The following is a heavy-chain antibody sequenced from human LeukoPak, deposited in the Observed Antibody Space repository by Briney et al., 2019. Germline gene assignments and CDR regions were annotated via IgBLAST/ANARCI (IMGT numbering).Heavy chain of an antibody. Sequence: KASETLSLTCSVSGGSISYYYWTWIRQPPGKGLEWIGYIYTSGNTDYNPSLKSRVSMSLDTSKSQLSLNLSSVTAADTAVYFCARRGTIFGPESLWGRGTLVTVSS. D-gene: IGHD3-3*01. CDR3: ARRGTIFGPESL. J-gene: IGHJ2*01. V-gene: IGHV4-4*09. CDR1: GGSISYYY. CDR2: IYTSGNT.